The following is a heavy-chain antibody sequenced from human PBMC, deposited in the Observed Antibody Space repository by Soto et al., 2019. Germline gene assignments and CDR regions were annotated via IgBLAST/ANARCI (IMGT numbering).Heavy chain of an antibody. CDR2: VGGGGDNT. J-gene: IGHJ4*02. V-gene: IGHV3-23*01. D-gene: IGHD3-10*01. CDR1: GFTFSSYS. CDR3: AKRDSGSGRSPPLINS. Sequence: EVQLLESGGGLVQPGGSLRLSCAASGFTFSSYSMNWVRQAPGKGLEWVASVGGGGDNTFYADSVKGRFTISRDDSQNTMYLQMHSLRAEDTAVYFCAKRDSGSGRSPPLINSWGQGTLVTVSS.